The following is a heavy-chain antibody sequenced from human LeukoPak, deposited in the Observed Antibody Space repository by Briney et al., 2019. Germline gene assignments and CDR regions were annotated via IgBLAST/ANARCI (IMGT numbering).Heavy chain of an antibody. Sequence: GRSLRLSCAASGFTFSSYAMHWVRQAPGKGLEWVAVISYDGSNKYYADSVKGRFTISRDNSKNTLYLQVNSLRAEDTAVYYCARPRPWGSYRPYYFDYWGQGTLVTVSS. V-gene: IGHV3-30-3*01. D-gene: IGHD3-16*02. CDR2: ISYDGSNK. CDR1: GFTFSSYA. CDR3: ARPRPWGSYRPYYFDY. J-gene: IGHJ4*02.